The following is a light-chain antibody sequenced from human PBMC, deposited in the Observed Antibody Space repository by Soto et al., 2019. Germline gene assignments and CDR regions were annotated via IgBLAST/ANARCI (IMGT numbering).Light chain of an antibody. CDR3: QQDTCSLNS. J-gene: IGKJ5*01. CDR2: GAS. V-gene: IGKV3-20*01. Sequence: EIVRTRLPITLSVYTGEGATLSCRASQSVPNKNLDWYQQKPGQAPRLLIYGASSRATGIPDRFSGSGSGTDFTLTIISLEPEDFAVYYCQQDTCSLNSVGQGTRLEIK. CDR1: QSVPNKN.